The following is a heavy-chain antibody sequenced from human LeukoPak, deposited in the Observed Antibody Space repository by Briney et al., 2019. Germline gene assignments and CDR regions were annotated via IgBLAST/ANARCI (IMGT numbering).Heavy chain of an antibody. CDR2: IYPGNSDT. CDR1: GYGFTTYW. V-gene: IGHV5-51*01. J-gene: IGHJ6*02. Sequence: GESLKISCKGSGYGFTTYWIGWVRQMPGKGLECMGIIYPGNSDTRYSPSFQGQVTISVDKSISTAYLQWSGLKASDTAMYYCARHQQYCSSTRCFDYFYGMDLWGQGTTVTVSS. CDR3: ARHQQYCSSTRCFDYFYGMDL. D-gene: IGHD2-2*01.